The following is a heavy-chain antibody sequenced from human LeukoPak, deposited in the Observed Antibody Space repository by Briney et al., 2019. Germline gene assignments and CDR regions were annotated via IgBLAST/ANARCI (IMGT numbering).Heavy chain of an antibody. D-gene: IGHD2-15*01. V-gene: IGHV3-21*04. Sequence: GGSLRLSCAASGFFFSSYTMNWVRQTPGKGLEWVSSISSSSNYIYYADSMKGRFTISIDNAKNSLSLLMNSLRAEDTAVYYCAKDPGVVVVAAAGRFDYWGQGTLVTVSS. CDR2: ISSSSNYI. CDR3: AKDPGVVVVAAAGRFDY. J-gene: IGHJ4*02. CDR1: GFFFSSYT.